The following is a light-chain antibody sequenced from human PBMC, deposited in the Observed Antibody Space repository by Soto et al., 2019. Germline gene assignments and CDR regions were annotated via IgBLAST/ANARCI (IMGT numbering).Light chain of an antibody. Sequence: QSVLTQRPSVSGAPGQRVIVSCTGSTSNIGAGYDVHWYQQLPGTSPKLLIFANSNRPSGVPDRFSASRSGSSASLIITGLQAEDEADYYCQSYDTSLSGSYVFGSGTKVTVL. V-gene: IGLV1-40*01. CDR3: QSYDTSLSGSYV. CDR1: TSNIGAGYD. CDR2: ANS. J-gene: IGLJ1*01.